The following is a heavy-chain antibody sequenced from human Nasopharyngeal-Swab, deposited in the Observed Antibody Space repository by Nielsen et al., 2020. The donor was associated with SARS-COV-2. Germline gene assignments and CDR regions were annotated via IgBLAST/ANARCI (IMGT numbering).Heavy chain of an antibody. D-gene: IGHD3-3*01. V-gene: IGHV4-59*08. J-gene: IGHJ4*02. CDR2: IYYSGST. CDR3: ARHVSTTIFGVVIISYFDY. Sequence: SETLSLTCTVSGGSISSYYWSWLRQPQGKGLYWIGYIYYSGSTNYNPSLKSRVTISVDTSKNQFSLKLSSVTAADTAVYYCARHVSTTIFGVVIISYFDYWGQGTLVTVSS. CDR1: GGSISSYY.